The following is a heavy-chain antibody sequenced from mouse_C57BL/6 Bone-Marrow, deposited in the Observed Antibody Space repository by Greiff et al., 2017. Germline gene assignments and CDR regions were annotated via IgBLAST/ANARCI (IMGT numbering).Heavy chain of an antibody. CDR2: ISSGGSTI. V-gene: IGHV5-17*01. CDR3: AGGYCNDFAWFAY. D-gene: IGHD2-10*02. CDR1: GFTFSDYG. Sequence: VQLKESGGGLVKPGGSLKLSCAASGFTFSDYGMHWVRQAPEKGLEWVAYISSGGSTIYYADTVKGRFTISRDNATNTLFLQLTSLSSEDTAVLYCAGGYCNDFAWFAYWGQGTPVTVSA. J-gene: IGHJ3*01.